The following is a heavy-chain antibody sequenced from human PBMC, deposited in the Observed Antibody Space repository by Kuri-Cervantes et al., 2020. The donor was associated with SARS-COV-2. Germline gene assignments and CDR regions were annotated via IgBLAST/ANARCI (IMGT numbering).Heavy chain of an antibody. CDR3: ARESWGVAVAEMRIDY. Sequence: ASVKVSCKASGYTFTGYYMHWVRQAPGQGLEWMGRIIPIFGTANYAQKFQGRVTMTRDTSTSTVYMELSSLRSEDTAVYYCARESWGVAVAEMRIDYWGQGTLVTVSS. CDR2: IIPIFGTA. CDR1: GYTFTGYY. D-gene: IGHD6-19*01. J-gene: IGHJ4*02. V-gene: IGHV1-46*01.